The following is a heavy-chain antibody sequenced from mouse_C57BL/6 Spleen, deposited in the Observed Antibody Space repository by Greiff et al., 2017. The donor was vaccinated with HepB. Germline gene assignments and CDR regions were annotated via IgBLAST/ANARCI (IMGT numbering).Heavy chain of an antibody. CDR2: INPNNGGT. CDR1: GYTFTDYN. V-gene: IGHV1-22*01. D-gene: IGHD2-5*01. CDR3: ASPAYYSNYGYFDV. J-gene: IGHJ1*03. Sequence: EVKLQQSGPELVKPGASVKMSCKASGYTFTDYNMHWVKQSHGKSLEWIGYINPNNGGTSYNQKFKGKATLTVNKSSSTAYMELRSLTSEDSAVYYCASPAYYSNYGYFDVWGTGTTVTVSS.